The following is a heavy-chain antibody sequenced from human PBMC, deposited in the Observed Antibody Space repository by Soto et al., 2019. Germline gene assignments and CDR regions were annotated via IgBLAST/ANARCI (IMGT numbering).Heavy chain of an antibody. CDR2: ISGSSTYI. J-gene: IGHJ5*02. CDR1: GFTFSNYK. Sequence: GGSLRLSCVGSGFTFSNYKMNWVRQAPGQGLEWVSSISGSSTYIYYADSVRGRFTISRDNAKNSVYLQMNSLRVEDTAVYSCAREELPPGTSFNSWFDPWGQGTLVTVSS. D-gene: IGHD1-1*01. CDR3: AREELPPGTSFNSWFDP. V-gene: IGHV3-21*01.